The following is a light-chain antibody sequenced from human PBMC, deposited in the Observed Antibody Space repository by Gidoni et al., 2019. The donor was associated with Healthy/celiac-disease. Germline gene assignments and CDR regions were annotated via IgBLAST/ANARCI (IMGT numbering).Light chain of an antibody. J-gene: IGLJ2*01. Sequence: QSALTQPASVSGPPRPAITISCTGTSMDVGGYNYVSWYQQHPGKAPKLMIYEVSNRPSGVSNRFSGSKSGNTASLTISGLQAEDEADYYCSSYTSSSTVVFGGGTKLTVL. V-gene: IGLV2-14*01. CDR1: SMDVGGYNY. CDR2: EVS. CDR3: SSYTSSSTVV.